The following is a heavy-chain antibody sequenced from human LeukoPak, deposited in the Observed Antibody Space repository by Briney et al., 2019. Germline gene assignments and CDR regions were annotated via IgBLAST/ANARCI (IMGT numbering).Heavy chain of an antibody. CDR3: ARASGYSGYDLIDY. V-gene: IGHV1-46*01. CDR2: IIPSGGST. CDR1: GYTFTSYY. J-gene: IGHJ4*02. Sequence: ASVKVSCKASGYTFTSYYIHWVRRAPGQGLEWMGIIIPSGGSTSYAQTFQGRVTMARDTSTSTVYMELSSLRSEDTAVYYCARASGYSGYDLIDYWGQGTLVTVSS. D-gene: IGHD5-12*01.